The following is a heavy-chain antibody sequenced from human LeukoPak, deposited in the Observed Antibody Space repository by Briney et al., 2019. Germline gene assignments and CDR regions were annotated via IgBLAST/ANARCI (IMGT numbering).Heavy chain of an antibody. D-gene: IGHD6-19*01. CDR2: ISGSGGII. V-gene: IGHV3-23*01. CDR1: GFTFSSFG. J-gene: IGHJ4*02. Sequence: PGGSLRLSCAASGFTFSSFGMSWVRQAPGKGLEWVSTISGSGGIIDYADSVKGRFTFSRDNSRNMVYLQMNSLRAEDTAVYYCAKVYSSGWYWVDYWGQGTLVTVSS. CDR3: AKVYSSGWYWVDY.